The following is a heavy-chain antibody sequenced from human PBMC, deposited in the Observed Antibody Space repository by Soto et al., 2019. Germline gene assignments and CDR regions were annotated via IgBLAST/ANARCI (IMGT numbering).Heavy chain of an antibody. V-gene: IGHV1-3*05. CDR2: INAGNGNT. J-gene: IGHJ4*02. Sequence: QVQLVQSGAEEKKPGASVKVSCKASGYTFTSYAMHWVRQAPGQRLEWMGWINAGNGNTKYSQKFQGRVTITRDTSATTAYMELSSLRSEDTAVSYCARESYGGEFEYWGQGTLVTVSS. CDR1: GYTFTSYA. D-gene: IGHD4-17*01. CDR3: ARESYGGEFEY.